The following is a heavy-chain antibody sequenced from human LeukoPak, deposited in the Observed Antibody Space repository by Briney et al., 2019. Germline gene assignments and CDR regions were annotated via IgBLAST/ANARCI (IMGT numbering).Heavy chain of an antibody. Sequence: ASETLSLTCTVSGGSISSYYWSWIRQPPGKGLEWIGEIYHSGSTNYNPSLKGRVTISVDKSKNQFSLKLSSVTAADTAVYYCARGLYDILAYWGQGTLVTVSS. CDR3: ARGLYDILAY. V-gene: IGHV4-59*12. J-gene: IGHJ4*02. CDR1: GGSISSYY. CDR2: IYHSGST. D-gene: IGHD3-9*01.